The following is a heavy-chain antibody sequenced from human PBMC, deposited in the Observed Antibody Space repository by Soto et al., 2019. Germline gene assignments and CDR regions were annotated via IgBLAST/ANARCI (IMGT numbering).Heavy chain of an antibody. J-gene: IGHJ4*02. Sequence: PSETVSLTCTVSGTSISSYYWSWIRQPPGKGLEWIANIHYSGTTNCNPSLASRVTLSVDTSKNQFSLKMTSVTAADRAMYFCARYNSYAIDYWGPGTLVTVSS. V-gene: IGHV4-59*01. CDR1: GTSISSYY. CDR2: IHYSGTT. CDR3: ARYNSYAIDY. D-gene: IGHD2-8*01.